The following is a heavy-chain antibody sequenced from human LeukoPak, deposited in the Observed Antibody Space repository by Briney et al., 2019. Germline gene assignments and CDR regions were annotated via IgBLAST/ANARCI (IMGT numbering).Heavy chain of an antibody. D-gene: IGHD6-13*01. V-gene: IGHV4-59*01. J-gene: IGHJ3*02. CDR1: GGSISSYY. CDR2: IYYTGNT. CDR3: ARDRSSSWYLVGAFDI. Sequence: SETLSLTCTVSGGSISSYYWSWIRQPPGKGLEWIGYIYYTGNTNYNPSLKSRVTISIDTSKNQFSLNLSSVTAADTAVYYCARDRSSSWYLVGAFDIWGQGTMVTVSS.